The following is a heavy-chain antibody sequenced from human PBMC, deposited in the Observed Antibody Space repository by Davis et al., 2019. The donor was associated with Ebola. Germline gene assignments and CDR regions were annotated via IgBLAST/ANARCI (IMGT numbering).Heavy chain of an antibody. CDR2: INPNSGGT. V-gene: IGHV1-2*02. Sequence: AASVKVSCKASGYTFTGYYMHWVRQAPGQGLEWMGWINPNSGGTNYAQKLQGRVTMTTDTSTSTAYIELRSLRSDDTAVYYCARGGDIVVVVAATSGPNYYYGMDVWGQGTTVTVSS. J-gene: IGHJ6*02. D-gene: IGHD2-15*01. CDR3: ARGGDIVVVVAATSGPNYYYGMDV. CDR1: GYTFTGYY.